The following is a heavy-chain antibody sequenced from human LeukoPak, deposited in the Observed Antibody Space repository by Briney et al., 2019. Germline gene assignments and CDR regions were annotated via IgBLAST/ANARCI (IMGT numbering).Heavy chain of an antibody. CDR2: IGSGGRSI. Sequence: GGSLRLSCAASGFTFSTYSMNWVRQAPGKGLEWVSCIGSGGRSIHYADSVKGRFTISRDNAKNSLSLQMNSLRDEDTAVYYCARDRYDPDAFDIWGLGTMVTVSS. J-gene: IGHJ3*02. V-gene: IGHV3-48*02. D-gene: IGHD1-14*01. CDR1: GFTFSTYS. CDR3: ARDRYDPDAFDI.